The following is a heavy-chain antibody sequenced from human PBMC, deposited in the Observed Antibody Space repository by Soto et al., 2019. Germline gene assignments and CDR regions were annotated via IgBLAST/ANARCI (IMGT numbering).Heavy chain of an antibody. CDR2: VNPDSGGI. CDR1: GYTFTNHY. V-gene: IGHV1-2*02. CDR3: AGLDSGAYYDGALDI. J-gene: IGHJ3*02. D-gene: IGHD3-22*01. Sequence: ASVKVSCKASGYTFTNHYIHWVRQAPGQGLEWMGWVNPDSGGIKYAQKYQGRVTMTRDMSITTAYMELSRLRSDDTAVYYCAGLDSGAYYDGALDIWGQGTMVTVSS.